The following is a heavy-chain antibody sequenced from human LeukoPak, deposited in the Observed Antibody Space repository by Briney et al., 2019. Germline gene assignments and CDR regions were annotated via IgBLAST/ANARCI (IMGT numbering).Heavy chain of an antibody. J-gene: IGHJ5*02. CDR1: GFTFSSYW. V-gene: IGHV3-7*01. D-gene: IGHD3-10*01. Sequence: PGGSLRLSCAASGFTFSSYWMSWVRQAPGKGLEWVANIKQDGSEKYYVDSVKGQFTISRDNAKNSLYLQMNSLRAEDTAVYYCARGSDYYGSGSYYNGGFDPWGQGTLVTVSS. CDR3: ARGSDYYGSGSYYNGGFDP. CDR2: IKQDGSEK.